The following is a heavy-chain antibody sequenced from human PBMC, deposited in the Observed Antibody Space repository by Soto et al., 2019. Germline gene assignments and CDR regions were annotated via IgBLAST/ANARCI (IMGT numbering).Heavy chain of an antibody. CDR3: TRYYYETSGYYVY. CDR2: ISNKASGGTA. V-gene: IGHV3-49*04. J-gene: IGHJ4*02. CDR1: GFTFGNYA. Sequence: PGGSLRLSCTASGFTFGNYAMSWVRQAPGKGLEWVGFISNKASGGTADYAASLRGRITISRDDSKSIAYLQINSLQTDDTAMYYCTRYYYETSGYYVYWGQGTLVTVSS. D-gene: IGHD3-22*01.